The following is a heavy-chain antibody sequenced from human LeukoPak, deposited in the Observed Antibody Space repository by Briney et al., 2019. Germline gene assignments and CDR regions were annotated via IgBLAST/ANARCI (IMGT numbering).Heavy chain of an antibody. D-gene: IGHD2-15*01. CDR2: INPNSGGT. V-gene: IGHV1-2*02. CDR3: AREGEVYCSGGSCYYFDY. CDR1: AYTFTGYY. J-gene: IGHJ4*02. Sequence: ASVKVYCKASAYTFTGYYMHWVRQAPGQGLEWMGWINPNSGGTNYAQKFQGRVTMTRDTSISTAYMELSRLRSDDTAVYYCAREGEVYCSGGSCYYFDYWGQGTLVTVSS.